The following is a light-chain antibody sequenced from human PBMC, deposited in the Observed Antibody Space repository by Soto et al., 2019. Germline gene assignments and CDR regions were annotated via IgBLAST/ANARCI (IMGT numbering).Light chain of an antibody. V-gene: IGKV3-15*01. Sequence: EIVITQSPATLSVSPGERATLSCRASQSVGSNLAWYQQKPGQAPSLLIYDASARATGVPARFSGSGSGTEFTLTISSLQSEDFAVYYCQHYNKWPLFGPGTKVDIK. CDR3: QHYNKWPL. CDR2: DAS. J-gene: IGKJ3*01. CDR1: QSVGSN.